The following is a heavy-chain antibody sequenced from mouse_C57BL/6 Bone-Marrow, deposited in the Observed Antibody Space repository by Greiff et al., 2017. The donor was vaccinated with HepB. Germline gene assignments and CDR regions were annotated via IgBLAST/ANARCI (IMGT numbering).Heavy chain of an antibody. CDR1: GYTFTSYG. CDR3: AREDYYGSSPFAY. CDR2: IYPRSGNT. D-gene: IGHD1-1*01. J-gene: IGHJ3*01. V-gene: IGHV1-81*01. Sequence: VQLQQSGAELARPGASVKLSCKASGYTFTSYGISWVKQRTGQGLEWIGEIYPRSGNTYYNEKFKGKATLTADKSSSTAYMELLSLTSEDSAVYFCAREDYYGSSPFAYWGQGTLVTVSA.